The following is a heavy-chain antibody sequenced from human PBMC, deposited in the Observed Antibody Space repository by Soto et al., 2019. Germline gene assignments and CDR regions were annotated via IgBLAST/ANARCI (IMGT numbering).Heavy chain of an antibody. Sequence: PSETLSLTCTVSGGSISSHYWGWIRQPPGKGLEWIGSIYYRGNAYYNPSLQTRVTISLDKSKSQFSLKLNSVTAADSAVYFCARMEGLATISYYFDFWGPGALVTVSS. J-gene: IGHJ4*02. CDR3: ARMEGLATISYYFDF. D-gene: IGHD3-9*01. V-gene: IGHV4-39*01. CDR1: GGSISSHY. CDR2: IYYRGNA.